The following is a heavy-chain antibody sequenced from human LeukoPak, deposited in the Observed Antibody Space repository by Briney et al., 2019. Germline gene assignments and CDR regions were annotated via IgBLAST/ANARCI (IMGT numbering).Heavy chain of an antibody. CDR1: GFTFSSYA. V-gene: IGHV3-30*04. CDR2: IPYDGSNK. D-gene: IGHD3-9*01. CDR3: AKDKILTGYGPVDY. J-gene: IGHJ4*02. Sequence: GGSLRLSCAASGFTFSSYAMHWVRQAPGKGLEWVAVIPYDGSNKYYADSVKGRFTISRDNSKNTLYLQMNSLRAEDTAVYYCAKDKILTGYGPVDYWGQGTLVTVSS.